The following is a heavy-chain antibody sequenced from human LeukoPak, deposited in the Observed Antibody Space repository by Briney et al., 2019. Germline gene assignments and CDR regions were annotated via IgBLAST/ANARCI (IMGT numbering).Heavy chain of an antibody. V-gene: IGHV3-74*01. J-gene: IGHJ5*01. D-gene: IGHD3-10*01. Sequence: GGSLRLSCAASGFTFSSYWMHWVRQTPGKGLMWVARIKSDGSTIYADSLQGRFTISRDNAKNTVYLQMNSLRVDDTAIYYCTRAITYFYGSVTYDWFDSWGQGTRVTVSS. CDR3: TRAITYFYGSVTYDWFDS. CDR1: GFTFSSYW. CDR2: IKSDGST.